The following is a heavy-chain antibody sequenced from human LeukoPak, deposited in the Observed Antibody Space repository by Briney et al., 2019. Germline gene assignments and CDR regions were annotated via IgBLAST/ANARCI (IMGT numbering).Heavy chain of an antibody. D-gene: IGHD6-19*01. CDR3: AREIAVAGTLWFDP. J-gene: IGHJ5*02. V-gene: IGHV4-39*07. CDR1: GGSISTSNYY. CDR2: IFYSGST. Sequence: SETLSLNCTVSGGSISTSNYYWGWIRQPPGKGLEWIGNIFYSGSTYYSPSVKSRVTISLDTSRNQFSLKLSSVTAADTAVYYCAREIAVAGTLWFDPWGQGTLVTVSS.